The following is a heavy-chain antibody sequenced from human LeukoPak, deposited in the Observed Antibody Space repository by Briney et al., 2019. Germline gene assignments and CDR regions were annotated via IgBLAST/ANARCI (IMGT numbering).Heavy chain of an antibody. V-gene: IGHV4-59*01. CDR3: ARVDSSGHYYLDY. Sequence: PSETLSLTCTVSGVSISSYYWSWIRQPPGKGLEWIGYIYYSGSTSYNPSLKSRLTISVDTPKNQFSLKLSSVTAADTAVYYCARVDSSGHYYLDYWGQGTLVTVSS. CDR2: IYYSGST. J-gene: IGHJ4*02. CDR1: GVSISSYY. D-gene: IGHD3-22*01.